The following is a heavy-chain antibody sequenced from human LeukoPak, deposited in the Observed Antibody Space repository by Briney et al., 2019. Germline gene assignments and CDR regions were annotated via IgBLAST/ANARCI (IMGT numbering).Heavy chain of an antibody. CDR1: GFTFTTYD. J-gene: IGHJ4*02. CDR2: ISRSSNYI. D-gene: IGHD5-24*01. V-gene: IGHV3-21*01. Sequence: GGSLRLSCSASGFTFTTYDMTWVRQAPGEGLEWVSTISRSSNYIYYADSAKGRFTISRDNAKNSLYLQMNSLRAEDTAVYYCARATNYWHTLIEFWGQGTLVTVSS. CDR3: ARATNYWHTLIEF.